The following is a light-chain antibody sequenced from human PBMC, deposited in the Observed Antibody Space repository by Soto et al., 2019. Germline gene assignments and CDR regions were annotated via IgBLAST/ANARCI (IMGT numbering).Light chain of an antibody. CDR1: QSVRDRY. CDR2: DAS. J-gene: IGKJ1*01. V-gene: IGKV3-20*01. Sequence: EIVLTQSPATLSLSPGERATLSCRASQSVRDRYLAWYQQKAGQAPRLLIYDASSRATGIPDRFSGSGSGTDFTLTIVRLESEDVAVYYCQQYGTSPRTVGQGTKGDSK. CDR3: QQYGTSPRT.